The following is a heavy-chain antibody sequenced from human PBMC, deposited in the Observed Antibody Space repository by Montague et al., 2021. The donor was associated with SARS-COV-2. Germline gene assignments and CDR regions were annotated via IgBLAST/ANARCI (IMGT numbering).Heavy chain of an antibody. V-gene: IGHV4-4*07. CDR1: GISITSYY. Sequence: SETLSLTCSISGISITSYYWSWVRQPAGKGLEWLGHIYDSGSTNXSPSLKSRVRLSIDNPKNQFSLKLESLTAADTAVYYCVRDGGNWYYFDYWGQGALVTVSS. D-gene: IGHD3-16*01. CDR3: VRDGGNWYYFDY. J-gene: IGHJ4*02. CDR2: IYDSGST.